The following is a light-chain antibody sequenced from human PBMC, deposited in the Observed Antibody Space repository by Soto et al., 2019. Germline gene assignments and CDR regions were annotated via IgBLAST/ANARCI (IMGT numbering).Light chain of an antibody. CDR1: QTIHSF. V-gene: IGKV1-5*01. Sequence: DIQMTQSPSTLSASVGDRVTITCRASQTIHSFLAWYQQKAGKAPKLLIYDASNLESGVPSRFSGSGSGTEFTLTVSSLQPDDFATYYCQQYNSYSVFGQGTKLEIK. J-gene: IGKJ2*01. CDR2: DAS. CDR3: QQYNSYSV.